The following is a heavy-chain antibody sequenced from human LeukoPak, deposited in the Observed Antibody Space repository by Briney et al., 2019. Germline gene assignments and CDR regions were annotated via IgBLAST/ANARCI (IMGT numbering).Heavy chain of an antibody. CDR3: ARDYLRSGLYFDY. D-gene: IGHD3-3*01. Sequence: SETPSLTCTVSGGSISSSYWSWIRQAPGKGLEWIGNVYYTGSTNYNPSLKSRVTISVDTSKNQFSLKLSSVTAADTAVYYCARDYLRSGLYFDYWGQETLVTVTS. V-gene: IGHV4-59*12. CDR2: VYYTGST. J-gene: IGHJ4*02. CDR1: GGSISSSY.